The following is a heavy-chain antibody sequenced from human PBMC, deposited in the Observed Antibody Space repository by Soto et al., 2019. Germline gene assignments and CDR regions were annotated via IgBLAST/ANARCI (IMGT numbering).Heavy chain of an antibody. Sequence: QVQLVESGGGVVQPGRSLRLSCAASGFTFSSYAMHWVRQAPGKGLEWVAVISYDGSNKYYADSVKGRFTISRDNSNNTLYLQMNSLRAEDTAVYYCARPPNMVTMGFDYWGQGTLVTVSS. V-gene: IGHV3-30-3*01. D-gene: IGHD5-18*01. CDR2: ISYDGSNK. CDR1: GFTFSSYA. CDR3: ARPPNMVTMGFDY. J-gene: IGHJ4*02.